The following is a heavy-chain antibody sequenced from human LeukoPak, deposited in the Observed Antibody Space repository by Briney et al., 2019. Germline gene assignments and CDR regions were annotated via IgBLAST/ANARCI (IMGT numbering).Heavy chain of an antibody. Sequence: GASVKVSCKASGYTFTSYGISWVRQAPGQGLEWMGWISAYNGNTNYAQKLQGRVTMTTDTSTSTAYMELRSLRSDDTAVYYCAREVSAVVVPAAIVWFDPWGRGTLVTVSS. CDR3: AREVSAVVVPAAIVWFDP. V-gene: IGHV1-18*01. CDR2: ISAYNGNT. CDR1: GYTFTSYG. D-gene: IGHD2-2*01. J-gene: IGHJ5*02.